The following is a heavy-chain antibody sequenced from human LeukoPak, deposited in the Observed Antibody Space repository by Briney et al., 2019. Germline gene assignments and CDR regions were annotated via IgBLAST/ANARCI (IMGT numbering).Heavy chain of an antibody. CDR3: ARNYPPELFDY. CDR2: IYYSGST. Sequence: PSETLSLTCTVSGGSISSYYWSWIRQPPGKGLEWIGYIYYSGSTNYNPSLKSRVTISVDTSKNQFSLKLTSVTAADTAVYYCARNYPPELFDYWGQGILVTVSS. D-gene: IGHD1-26*01. J-gene: IGHJ4*02. CDR1: GGSISSYY. V-gene: IGHV4-59*08.